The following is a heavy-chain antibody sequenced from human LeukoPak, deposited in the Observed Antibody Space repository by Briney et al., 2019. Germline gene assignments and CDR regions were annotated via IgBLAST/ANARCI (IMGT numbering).Heavy chain of an antibody. Sequence: GGSLRLSCAASGFTFSSYWMSWVRQAPGKGLEWVANIKQDGSEKYYVDSVKGRFTISRDNAKNSLYLQMNSLRAEDTAVYYCASQQGSPYYYYYGMDVWGQGTTVTVSS. CDR3: ASQQGSPYYYYYGMDV. CDR2: IKQDGSEK. D-gene: IGHD3-10*01. V-gene: IGHV3-7*01. CDR1: GFTFSSYW. J-gene: IGHJ6*02.